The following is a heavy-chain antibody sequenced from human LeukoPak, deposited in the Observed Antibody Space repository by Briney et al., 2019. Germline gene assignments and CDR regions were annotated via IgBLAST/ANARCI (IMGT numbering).Heavy chain of an antibody. D-gene: IGHD3-22*01. CDR3: ARVIGGYYFDY. Sequence: GGSLRLSCAASGFTVSSNYMSWVRQAPGKGLEWVSVIYSGGSTYYADSVKGRFTISRDNSKNTLYLQMNSLRAEDTAVYYCARVIGGYYFDYWGQGTLVTVSS. J-gene: IGHJ4*02. CDR1: GFTVSSNY. V-gene: IGHV3-66*01. CDR2: IYSGGST.